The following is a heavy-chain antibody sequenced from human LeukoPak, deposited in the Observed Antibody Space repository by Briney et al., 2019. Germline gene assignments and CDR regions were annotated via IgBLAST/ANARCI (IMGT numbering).Heavy chain of an antibody. Sequence: GASVKVSCKTSGYTFAAYYIHWVRQAPRQGLEWMGWITPNSGGTNYAQKFQGRVTMTRDTSISTAYMELSILRSDDTAVYYCARATEFDYWGQGTLVTVSS. CDR3: ARATEFDY. CDR2: ITPNSGGT. V-gene: IGHV1-2*02. CDR1: GYTFAAYY. J-gene: IGHJ4*02.